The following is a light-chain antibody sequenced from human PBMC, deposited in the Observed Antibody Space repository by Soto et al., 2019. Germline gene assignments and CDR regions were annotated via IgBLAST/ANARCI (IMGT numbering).Light chain of an antibody. CDR3: QQYNEWPPFT. CDR1: QSVSSN. CDR2: AAS. J-gene: IGKJ5*01. Sequence: EIVMTQSPATLSLSPGETATLSCRASQSVSSNLAWYQQKPGQAPRLVIYAASTRATGIPDRFSGSVSGTEFTLTISSLQSEDFAVYYCQQYNEWPPFTFGQGTRLEIK. V-gene: IGKV3-15*01.